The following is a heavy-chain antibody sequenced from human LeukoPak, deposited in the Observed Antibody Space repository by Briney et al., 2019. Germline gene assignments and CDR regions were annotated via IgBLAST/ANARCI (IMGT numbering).Heavy chain of an antibody. Sequence: PGGSLRLSCAASGFTFNNYAMRWVRQAPGKGLEWVSAISGSGDSTYNADSVKGRFTISRDNSKNTLYLQMNSLRVEDTAVYYCAKDRYIIVTSDLDSWGQGTLVTVSS. CDR1: GFTFNNYA. CDR2: ISGSGDST. D-gene: IGHD2-21*01. J-gene: IGHJ4*02. CDR3: AKDRYIIVTSDLDS. V-gene: IGHV3-23*01.